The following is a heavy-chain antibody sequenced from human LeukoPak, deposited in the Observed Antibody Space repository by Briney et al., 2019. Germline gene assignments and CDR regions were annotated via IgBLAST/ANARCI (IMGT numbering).Heavy chain of an antibody. V-gene: IGHV3-7*01. J-gene: IGHJ3*02. CDR3: ARDLLAPYYDILTGSAFDI. D-gene: IGHD3-9*01. Sequence: GRSLRLSCAASGFTFSSYWMSWVRQAPGKGLEWVANIKQDGSEKYYVDSVKGRFTISRDNAKNSLYLQMNSLRAEDTAVYYCARDLLAPYYDILTGSAFDIWGQGTMVTVSS. CDR2: IKQDGSEK. CDR1: GFTFSSYW.